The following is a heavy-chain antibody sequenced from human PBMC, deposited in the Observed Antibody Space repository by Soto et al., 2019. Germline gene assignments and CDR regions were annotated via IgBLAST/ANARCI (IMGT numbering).Heavy chain of an antibody. CDR3: ARPKGVAPAVWYFDL. J-gene: IGHJ2*01. Sequence: QVQLQESGPGLVKPSETLSLTCTVSGDYVTSHYWSWIRQPPGKGLEWIGYVYHSEKTDSSPSLKRRGTISVDTSKNQSTLSMTCVTAADNAIYYCARPKGVAPAVWYFDLWGRGTLVTVSS. CDR2: VYHSEKT. CDR1: GDYVTSHY. V-gene: IGHV4-59*08. D-gene: IGHD2-8*01.